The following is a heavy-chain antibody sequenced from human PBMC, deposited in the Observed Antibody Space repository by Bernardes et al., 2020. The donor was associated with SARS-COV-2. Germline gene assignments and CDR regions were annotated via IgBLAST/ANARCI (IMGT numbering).Heavy chain of an antibody. Sequence: VTVSCAASGFSFTNYGMHWVRQAPGTGLEWVAFLSSEGSRTYYLDSLKGRFTISRDFSKNTLYLQMNSLRDDDTAVYYCVKRRAIFELWAGNFDYWGQGTRVTVS. CDR2: LSSEGSRT. J-gene: IGHJ4*02. CDR1: GFSFTNYG. V-gene: IGHV3-30*18. CDR3: VKRRAIFELWAGNFDY. D-gene: IGHD5-18*01.